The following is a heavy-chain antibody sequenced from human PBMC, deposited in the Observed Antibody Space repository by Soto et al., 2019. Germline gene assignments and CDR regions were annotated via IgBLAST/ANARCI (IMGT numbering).Heavy chain of an antibody. J-gene: IGHJ6*03. CDR1: GYTFTSYD. D-gene: IGHD3-3*01. CDR2: MNPNSGNT. CDR3: ARGLVYDFWSGYYSKYYYYYMDV. V-gene: IGHV1-8*01. Sequence: ASVKVSCKASGYTFTSYDINWVRQATGQGLEWMGWMNPNSGNTGYAQKFQGRVTMTRNTSISTAYMELSSLRSEDTAVYYCARGLVYDFWSGYYSKYYYYYMDVRGKGTTVTVSS.